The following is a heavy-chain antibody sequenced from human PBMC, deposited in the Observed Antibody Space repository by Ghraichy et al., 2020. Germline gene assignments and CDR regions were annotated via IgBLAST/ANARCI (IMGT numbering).Heavy chain of an antibody. D-gene: IGHD1-26*01. J-gene: IGHJ3*01. CDR1: GFTFSSYW. CDR2: INSDGSST. CDR3: ARAPFDGSYL. V-gene: IGHV3-74*01. Sequence: GESLNISCAASGFTFSSYWMHWVRQPPGKGLVWVSRINSDGSSTGYADSVKGRFTISRDNAKNTLYLQMNSLRAEDTAVYYCARAPFDGSYLWGQGTMVTVSA.